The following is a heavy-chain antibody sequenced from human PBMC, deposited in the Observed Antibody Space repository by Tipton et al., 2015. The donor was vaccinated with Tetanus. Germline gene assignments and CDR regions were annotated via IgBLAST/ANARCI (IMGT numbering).Heavy chain of an antibody. D-gene: IGHD3-22*01. CDR1: GFTFSNAW. Sequence: SLRLSCAASGFTFSNAWMSWVRQAPGKGLEWVGRIKSKTDGGTTDYAAPVKGRFTISRDDSKNTLYLQMNSLKTEDTAVYYCTTGVPSPRGTVPVYDSSGYYSVGPAEVVVGYWGQGTLVTVSS. V-gene: IGHV3-15*01. CDR3: TTGVPSPRGTVPVYDSSGYYSVGPAEVVVGY. CDR2: IKSKTDGGTT. J-gene: IGHJ4*02.